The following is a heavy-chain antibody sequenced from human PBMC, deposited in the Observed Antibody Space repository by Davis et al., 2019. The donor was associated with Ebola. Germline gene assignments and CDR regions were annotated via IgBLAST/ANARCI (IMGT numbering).Heavy chain of an antibody. CDR3: ARGGYGLVGFDY. J-gene: IGHJ4*02. V-gene: IGHV4-4*02. D-gene: IGHD4-17*01. Sequence: SETLSLTCAVSGGSISSSNWWSWVRQPPGKGLEWIGEIYHSGSTNYNPSLKSRVTISVDTSKNQFSLKLSSVTAADTAVYYCARGGYGLVGFDYWGQGTLVTVSS. CDR1: GGSISSSNW. CDR2: IYHSGST.